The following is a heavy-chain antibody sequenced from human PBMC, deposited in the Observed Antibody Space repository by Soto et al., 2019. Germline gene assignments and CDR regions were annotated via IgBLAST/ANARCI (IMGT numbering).Heavy chain of an antibody. Sequence: KESGPTVVEPTQTLTLTCTFSGFSLSASGVGVGWIRQPPGKALEWLALIFWNGDKRYSPSLKHRLTIAKDTSQNRVFLTMTNMDPVDTATYFCARRISWFYYFDYWGLGTLVTVSS. CDR1: GFSLSASGVG. CDR2: IFWNGDK. J-gene: IGHJ4*02. D-gene: IGHD3-10*01. V-gene: IGHV2-5*01. CDR3: ARRISWFYYFDY.